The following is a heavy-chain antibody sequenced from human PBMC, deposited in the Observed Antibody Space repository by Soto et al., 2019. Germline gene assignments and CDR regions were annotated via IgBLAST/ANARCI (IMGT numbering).Heavy chain of an antibody. V-gene: IGHV3-73*01. CDR2: IRSKTNNYAT. J-gene: IGHJ4*02. CDR1: GFIFSGSA. Sequence: GGSLRLSCAASGFIFSGSAIHWVRQASGKGLEWVGRIRSKTNNYATAYTASVEGRFTISRDDSRNTAYLQMNTLTTEDTAVYYCTRHEGDSALPFDYWGQGTLVTVSS. CDR3: TRHEGDSALPFDY. D-gene: IGHD2-21*02.